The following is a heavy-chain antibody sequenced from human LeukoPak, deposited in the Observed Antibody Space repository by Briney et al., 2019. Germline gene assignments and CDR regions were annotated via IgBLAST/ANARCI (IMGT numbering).Heavy chain of an antibody. CDR3: ARSVCSSTSCYIGY. CDR2: ISAYNGNT. CDR1: GYTFTSYG. Sequence: ASVKVSCKASGYTFTSYGISWVGQAPGQGLEWMGWISAYNGNTNYAQKLQGRVTMTTDTSTSTAYMELRSLRSDDTAVYYCARSVCSSTSCYIGYWGQGTLVTVSS. D-gene: IGHD2-2*02. V-gene: IGHV1-18*01. J-gene: IGHJ4*02.